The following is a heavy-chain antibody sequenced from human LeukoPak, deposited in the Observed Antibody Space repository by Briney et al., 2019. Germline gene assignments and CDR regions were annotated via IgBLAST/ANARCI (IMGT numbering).Heavy chain of an antibody. CDR1: GFTFSSYG. D-gene: IGHD6-13*01. CDR3: AKTYSSSWSVFDY. V-gene: IGHV3-33*06. CDR2: IWYDGSNK. Sequence: GGSLRLSCAASGFTFSSYGMHWVRQAPGKGLEWVAVIWYDGSNKYYADSVMGRFTISRDNSKNTLYLQMDSLRAEDTAVYYCAKTYSSSWSVFDYWGQGTLVTVSS. J-gene: IGHJ4*02.